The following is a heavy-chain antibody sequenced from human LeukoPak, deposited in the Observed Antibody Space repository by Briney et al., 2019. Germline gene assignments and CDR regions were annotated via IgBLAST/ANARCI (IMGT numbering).Heavy chain of an antibody. V-gene: IGHV4-38-2*02. D-gene: IGHD5-24*01. Sequence: SETLSLTCTVSSHSITSGYYWGWIRQPPGKGLEWIGSIYHSGNTYYTPSLKSRVTISVDKPRNQFSLKLFSVTAADTPVYYCAKGPMATQTFDYWGQGTLVTVSS. CDR2: IYHSGNT. CDR3: AKGPMATQTFDY. CDR1: SHSITSGYY. J-gene: IGHJ4*02.